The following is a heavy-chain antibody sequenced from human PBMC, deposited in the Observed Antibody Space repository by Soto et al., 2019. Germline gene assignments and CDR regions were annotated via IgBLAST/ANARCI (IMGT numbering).Heavy chain of an antibody. V-gene: IGHV3-30-3*01. J-gene: IGHJ6*02. CDR3: LGSSSRDYYYHGMDV. Sequence: PGGSLRLSCAASGFTFSSYAMHWVRQAPGKGLEWVAVISYDGSNKYYADSVKGRFTISRDNSKNTLYLQMNSLRAEDTAVYYCLGSSSRDYYYHGMDVWGQGTTVTVSS. D-gene: IGHD6-13*01. CDR1: GFTFSSYA. CDR2: ISYDGSNK.